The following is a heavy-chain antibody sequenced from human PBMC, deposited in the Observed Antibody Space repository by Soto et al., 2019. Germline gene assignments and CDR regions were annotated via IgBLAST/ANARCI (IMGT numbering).Heavy chain of an antibody. J-gene: IGHJ4*02. V-gene: IGHV1-46*01. CDR3: ARDKGYCSDTSCPDFDY. Sequence: ASVKVSCKASGYTFTSYYMHWVRQAPGQGLEWMGIINPSGGSTNYAKKFQGRVTMTRDTSTSTVYMELNSLRYEDTAVYYCARDKGYCSDTSCPDFDYWGQGTLVTVSS. D-gene: IGHD2-15*01. CDR2: INPSGGST. CDR1: GYTFTSYY.